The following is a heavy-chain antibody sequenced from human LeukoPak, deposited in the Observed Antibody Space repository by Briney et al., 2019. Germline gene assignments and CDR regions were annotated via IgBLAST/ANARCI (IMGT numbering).Heavy chain of an antibody. Sequence: GGSLRLSCAPSGFTFSSYGMHWVRQAPGKGLEWVAFIRYDVSNKYYADSVKGRFTISRDNSKNTLYLQMNSLRAEDTAVYYCAKDFGGYPYYYYYYYMDVWGKGTTVTVSS. J-gene: IGHJ6*03. V-gene: IGHV3-30*02. CDR3: AKDFGGYPYYYYYYYMDV. D-gene: IGHD3-16*01. CDR2: IRYDVSNK. CDR1: GFTFSSYG.